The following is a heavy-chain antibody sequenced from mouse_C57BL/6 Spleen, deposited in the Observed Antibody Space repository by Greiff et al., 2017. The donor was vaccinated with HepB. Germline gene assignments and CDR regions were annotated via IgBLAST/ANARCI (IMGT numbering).Heavy chain of an antibody. CDR3: ARQYEFFDY. Sequence: EVQLQQSAPELVKPGASVKISCKASGYTFTDYYMNWVKQSHGKSLEWIGDINPNNGGTSYNQKFKGKATLTVDKSSSTAYMELRSLTSEDSAVYYCARQYEFFDYWGQGTTLTVSS. V-gene: IGHV1-26*01. CDR1: GYTFTDYY. J-gene: IGHJ2*01. CDR2: INPNNGGT. D-gene: IGHD2-3*01.